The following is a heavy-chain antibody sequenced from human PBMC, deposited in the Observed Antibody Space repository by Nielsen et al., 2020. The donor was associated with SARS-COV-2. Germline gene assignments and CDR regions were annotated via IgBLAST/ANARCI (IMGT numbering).Heavy chain of an antibody. V-gene: IGHV3-15*01. CDR1: GFTFSSYS. CDR3: TTGSYYYDSSGYSNDAFDI. J-gene: IGHJ3*02. D-gene: IGHD3-22*01. CDR2: IKSKTDGGTT. Sequence: GESLKISCAASGFTFSSYSMNWVRQAPGKGLEWVGRIKSKTDGGTTDYAAPVKGRFTISRDDSKNTLYLQMNSLKTEDTAVYYCTTGSYYYDSSGYSNDAFDIWGQGTMVTVSS.